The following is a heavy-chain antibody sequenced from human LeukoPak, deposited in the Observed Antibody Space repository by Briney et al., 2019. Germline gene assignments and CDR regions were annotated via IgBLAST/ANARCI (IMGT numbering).Heavy chain of an antibody. J-gene: IGHJ4*02. D-gene: IGHD6-19*01. V-gene: IGHV5-51*01. CDR1: GYSFTSYW. Sequence: GESLKISCKGSGYSFTSYWIGWVRQLPGKGLGWMGIIYPGDSDTIYSPSFQGQVTISADKSISTAYLQWSSLKAADTAMYYCTVAGEGGGFDYWGQGTLVTVSS. CDR3: TVAGEGGGFDY. CDR2: IYPGDSDT.